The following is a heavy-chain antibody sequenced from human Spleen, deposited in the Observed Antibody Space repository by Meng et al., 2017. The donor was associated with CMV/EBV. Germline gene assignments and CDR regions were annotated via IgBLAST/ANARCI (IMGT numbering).Heavy chain of an antibody. V-gene: IGHV3-30-3*01. D-gene: IGHD6-19*01. CDR3: ARDKQRYSSGWLGHSLDY. Sequence: QVQLVESGGGVVQPGRSLLLSCAASGFTFSIYAMHWVRQAPGKGLEWVAVISYDGSNKHYADSVKGRFTISRDNSKNTLYLQMNSLRAEDTAVYYCARDKQRYSSGWLGHSLDYWGQGTMVTVSA. J-gene: IGHJ4*02. CDR2: ISYDGSNK. CDR1: GFTFSIYA.